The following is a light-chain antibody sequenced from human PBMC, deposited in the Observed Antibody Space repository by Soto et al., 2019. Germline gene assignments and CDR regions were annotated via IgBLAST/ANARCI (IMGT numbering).Light chain of an antibody. CDR1: GGHNNYA. J-gene: IGLJ2*01. CDR3: QTWGSGIHVV. Sequence: QPVLIQSPSASASLGASVNLTCTLSGGHNNYAIAWHQQQPEKGPRYLMTLNSDGSHKKGDGIPDRFSGSSSGAERYLTIFSLQSEDEADYYCQTWGSGIHVVFGGGTKLTVL. V-gene: IGLV4-69*01. CDR2: LNSDGSH.